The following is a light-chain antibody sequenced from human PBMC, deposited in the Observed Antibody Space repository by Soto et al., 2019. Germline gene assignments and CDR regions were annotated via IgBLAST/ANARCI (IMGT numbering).Light chain of an antibody. CDR1: QSLLHSNGYNY. CDR3: MQALQTPWT. CDR2: LGS. Sequence: DIVMTQSPLSLPVTPGEPASISCRSSQSLLHSNGYNYLDWYLQKPGQSPQLLIYLGSNRASGVPVRFRGSGSGTDFTLKISRVEAEDVGVYYCMQALQTPWTFGQGTKVEIK. J-gene: IGKJ1*01. V-gene: IGKV2-28*01.